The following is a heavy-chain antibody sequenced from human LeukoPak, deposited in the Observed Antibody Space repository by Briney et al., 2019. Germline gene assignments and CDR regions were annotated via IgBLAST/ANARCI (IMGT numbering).Heavy chain of an antibody. Sequence: GGSLRLSCAASGFTFSSYSMDWVRQAPGKGLEWVSSISSSSSYIYYADSVKGRFTISRDNAKNSLYLQMNSLRAEDTAVYYCAREPVNWNLDYWGQGTLVTVSS. V-gene: IGHV3-21*01. CDR1: GFTFSSYS. CDR2: ISSSSSYI. J-gene: IGHJ4*02. D-gene: IGHD1-20*01. CDR3: AREPVNWNLDY.